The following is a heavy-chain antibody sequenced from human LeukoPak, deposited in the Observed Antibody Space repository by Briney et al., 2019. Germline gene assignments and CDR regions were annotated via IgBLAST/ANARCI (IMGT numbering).Heavy chain of an antibody. CDR2: IYYSGST. V-gene: IGHV4-39*07. Sequence: SQTLSLTCTVSGGSISSSSYYWGWIRQPPGKGLEWIGSIYYSGSTNYNPSLKSRVTISVDASKNQFSLKLSSVTAADTAVYYCARDPDYWGQGTLVTVSS. CDR3: ARDPDY. J-gene: IGHJ4*02. CDR1: GGSISSSSYY.